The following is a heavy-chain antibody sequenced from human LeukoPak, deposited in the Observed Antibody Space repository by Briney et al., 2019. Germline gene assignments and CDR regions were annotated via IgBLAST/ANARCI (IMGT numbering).Heavy chain of an antibody. CDR1: GVTFSTYG. Sequence: GGSLRLSCAASGVTFSTYGMHWVRQAPGEGLEWLAFIRYDGTNKYYADSVKGRFTISRDNSKNTLYLQMNSLRAEDTAVYYCTKLISPYDCWGQGTLVTVSS. CDR2: IRYDGTNK. J-gene: IGHJ4*02. V-gene: IGHV3-30*02. CDR3: TKLISPYDC.